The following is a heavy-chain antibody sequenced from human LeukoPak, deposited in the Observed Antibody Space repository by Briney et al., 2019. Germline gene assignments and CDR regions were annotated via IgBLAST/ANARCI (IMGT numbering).Heavy chain of an antibody. Sequence: GASVKVSCKASGGTFSSYAISWVRQAPGQGLEWMGGIIPIFGTTNYAQKFQGRVTITADKSTSTAYMELSSPRSEDTAVYYCARDALSGSYYNGDYWGQGTLVTVSS. J-gene: IGHJ4*02. CDR2: IIPIFGTT. V-gene: IGHV1-69*06. D-gene: IGHD3-10*01. CDR3: ARDALSGSYYNGDY. CDR1: GGTFSSYA.